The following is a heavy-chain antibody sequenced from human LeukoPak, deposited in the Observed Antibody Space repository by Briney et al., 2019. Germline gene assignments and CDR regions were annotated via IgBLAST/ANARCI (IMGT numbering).Heavy chain of an antibody. CDR1: GFTFSDYY. V-gene: IGHV3-11*04. J-gene: IGHJ3*01. CDR2: ISSTTGRII. D-gene: IGHD3-10*01. CDR3: PRYYSDAFNV. Sequence: GGSLRLSCASPGFTFSDYYMTWIRQAPGKGLEWLSYISSTTGRIIYYADSVKGRFTISRDNTKNSLFPQMVSLRVEDTAVYYCPRYYSDAFNVWGQGTVVTVSS.